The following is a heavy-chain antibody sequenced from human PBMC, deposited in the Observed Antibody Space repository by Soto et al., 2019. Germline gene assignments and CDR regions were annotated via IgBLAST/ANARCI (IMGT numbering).Heavy chain of an antibody. CDR2: ISYDGSNK. CDR3: ARDTTYYDFWSAPPARGPFDY. J-gene: IGHJ4*02. V-gene: IGHV3-30-3*01. CDR1: GFTFSSYA. Sequence: GGSLRLSCAASGFTFSSYAMHWVRQAPGKGLEWVAVISYDGSNKYYADSVKGRFTISRDNSKNTLYLQMNSLRAEDTAVYYCARDTTYYDFWSAPPARGPFDYWGQGTLVTVSS. D-gene: IGHD3-3*01.